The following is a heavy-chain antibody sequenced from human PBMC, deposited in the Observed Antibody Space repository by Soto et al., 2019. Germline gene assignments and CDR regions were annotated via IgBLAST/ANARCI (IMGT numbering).Heavy chain of an antibody. D-gene: IGHD5-12*01. CDR3: ARGGGYSGYDAGDATGDYYYYGMDV. CDR1: GGTFMSYA. V-gene: IGHV1-69*13. CDR2: IIPIFGTA. J-gene: IGHJ6*02. Sequence: SVKVSVKASGGTFMSYAISWVRQAPGQGLEWMRGIIPIFGTANYAQKFQGRVTITADESTSTAYMELSSLRSEDTAVYYCARGGGYSGYDAGDATGDYYYYGMDVWGQGTTVTVSS.